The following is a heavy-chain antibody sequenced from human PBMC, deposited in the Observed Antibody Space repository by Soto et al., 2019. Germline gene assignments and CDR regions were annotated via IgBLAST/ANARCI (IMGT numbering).Heavy chain of an antibody. CDR3: ARDGAGHSSSWDWGYYYYYGMDV. J-gene: IGHJ6*02. CDR2: ISSSGSTI. D-gene: IGHD6-13*01. Sequence: GGSLRLSCAASGFTFSSYEMNWVRQAPGKGLEWVSYISSSGSTIYYADSVKGRFTISRDNAKNSLYLQMNSLRAEDTAVYYCARDGAGHSSSWDWGYYYYYGMDVWGQGTTVTVSS. CDR1: GFTFSSYE. V-gene: IGHV3-48*03.